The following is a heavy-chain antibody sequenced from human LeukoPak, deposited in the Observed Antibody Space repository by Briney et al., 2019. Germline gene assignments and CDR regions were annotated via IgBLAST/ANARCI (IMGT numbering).Heavy chain of an antibody. CDR2: ISGSGGSI. CDR1: GFTFSSYA. Sequence: PGGSLRLSCAASGFTFSSYAMSWVRQAPGKGLEWVSAISGSGGSIYYADSVKGRFTISRDNSKNTLYLQMNSLRAEDTAVYYCAKVVVVVPAAIEIDYWGQGTLVTVSS. J-gene: IGHJ4*02. V-gene: IGHV3-23*01. CDR3: AKVVVVVPAAIEIDY. D-gene: IGHD2-2*01.